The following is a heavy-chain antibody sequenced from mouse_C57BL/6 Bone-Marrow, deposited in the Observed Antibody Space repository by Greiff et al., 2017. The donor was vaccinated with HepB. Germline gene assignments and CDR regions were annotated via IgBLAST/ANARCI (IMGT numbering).Heavy chain of an antibody. V-gene: IGHV5-17*01. CDR3: ANMITTGYYYAMDY. Sequence: VQVVESGGGLVKPGGSLKLSCAASGFTFSDYGMHWVRQAPEKGLEWVAYISSGSSTIYYADTVKGRFTISRDNAKNTLFLQMTSLRSEDTAMYYCANMITTGYYYAMDYWGQGTSVTVSS. CDR1: GFTFSDYG. CDR2: ISSGSSTI. J-gene: IGHJ4*01. D-gene: IGHD2-4*01.